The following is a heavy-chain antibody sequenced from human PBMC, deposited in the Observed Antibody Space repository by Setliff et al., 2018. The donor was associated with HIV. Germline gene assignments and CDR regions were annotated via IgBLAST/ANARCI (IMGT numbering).Heavy chain of an antibody. CDR2: INHSGRA. D-gene: IGHD6-13*01. CDR3: AREDALTQQFDS. V-gene: IGHV4-34*01. J-gene: IGHJ4*02. Sequence: TSETLSLTCAVYGESFSGYYWSWIRQPAGKGLEWLGEINHSGRANYNPSLKSRVTISIDTSKNQFSLKLTSVTAADTAVYSCAREDALTQQFDSWGQGTLVTVSS. CDR1: GESFSGYY.